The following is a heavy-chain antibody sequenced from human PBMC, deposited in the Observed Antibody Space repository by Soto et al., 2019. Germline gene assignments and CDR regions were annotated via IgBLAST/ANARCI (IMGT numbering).Heavy chain of an antibody. D-gene: IGHD1-7*01. Sequence: SVKVSCKASGGTFSSYAISWVRQAPGQGLEWMGGIIPIFGTANYAQKFQGRVTITADESTSTAYMELSSLRSEDTAEYYCARDNNNRKYGVFQNWFDPWGQGTLVTVSS. J-gene: IGHJ5*02. V-gene: IGHV1-69*13. CDR1: GGTFSSYA. CDR2: IIPIFGTA. CDR3: ARDNNNRKYGVFQNWFDP.